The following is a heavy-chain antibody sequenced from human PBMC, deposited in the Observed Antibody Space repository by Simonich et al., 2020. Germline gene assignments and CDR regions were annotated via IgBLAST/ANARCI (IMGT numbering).Heavy chain of an antibody. CDR3: ARHAGFAFDI. Sequence: QLQLQESGPGLVKPSETLSLTCTVSGGSISSSSYYWGWIRQPPGKGLGWIGIIYYSGSTYYNPSLKSRVTISVDTSKNQFSLKLSSVTAADTAVYYCARHAGFAFDIWGQGTMVTVSS. CDR2: IYYSGST. D-gene: IGHD6-13*01. J-gene: IGHJ3*02. CDR1: GGSISSSSYY. V-gene: IGHV4-39*01.